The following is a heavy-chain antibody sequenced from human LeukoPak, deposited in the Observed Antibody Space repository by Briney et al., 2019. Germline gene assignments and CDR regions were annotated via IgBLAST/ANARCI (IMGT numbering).Heavy chain of an antibody. CDR2: ISAYNGNT. J-gene: IGHJ5*02. Sequence: ASVKVSCKASGYTFTSYGISWVRQAPGQGLEWMGWISAYNGNTNYAQKLQGRVTMTTDTSTTTAYMELRSLRFDDTAVYYCARDLAWGYVEQRLGWLDPWGQGAQVTVSS. CDR3: ARDLAWGYVEQRLGWLDP. D-gene: IGHD1/OR15-1a*01. V-gene: IGHV1-18*01. CDR1: GYTFTSYG.